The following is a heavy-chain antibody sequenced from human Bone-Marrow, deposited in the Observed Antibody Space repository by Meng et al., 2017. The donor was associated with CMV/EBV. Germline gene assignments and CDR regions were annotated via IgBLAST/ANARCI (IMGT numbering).Heavy chain of an antibody. J-gene: IGHJ4*01. CDR3: AKDGRREYYGSGPVDY. CDR1: GFTFSSYG. Sequence: GESLMISCAASGFTFSSYGMHWVRQAPGKGLEWVAVIWYDGSNKYYADSVKGRFTIARDNSKDTLYLQMNSLRAEDTAVYYCAKDGRREYYGSGPVDYWGQGTLVTVSS. CDR2: IWYDGSNK. V-gene: IGHV3-33*06. D-gene: IGHD3-10*01.